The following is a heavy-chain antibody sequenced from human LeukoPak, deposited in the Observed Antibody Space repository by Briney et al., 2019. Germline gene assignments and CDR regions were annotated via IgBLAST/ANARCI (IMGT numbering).Heavy chain of an antibody. D-gene: IGHD3-3*01. CDR1: GGSFSDYY. V-gene: IGHV4-34*01. J-gene: IGHJ4*02. CDR3: ARVRADYDFWSGYPYYFDY. CDR2: INQSGST. Sequence: SETLSLTCAVYGGSFSDYYWSWIRQPPGKGLEWIGEINQSGSTNYNPSLKSRVTISVDTSKNQFSLKLSSVTAADTAVYYCARVRADYDFWSGYPYYFDYWGQGTLVTVSS.